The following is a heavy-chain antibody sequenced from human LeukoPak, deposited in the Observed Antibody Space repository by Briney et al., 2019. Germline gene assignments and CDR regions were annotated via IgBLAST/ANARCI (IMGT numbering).Heavy chain of an antibody. J-gene: IGHJ4*02. D-gene: IGHD3-10*01. V-gene: IGHV3-48*03. CDR3: ESLGYYGSGSYL. CDR2: ISSSGGTI. CDR1: GFTFSSYE. Sequence: GGSLRLSCAASGFTFSSYEMNWVRQAPGKGLEWVSYISSSGGTIYYADSVKGRFTISRHNAKNSLYLQMNSLRAEDTAVYYCESLGYYGSGSYLWGQGTLVTVSS.